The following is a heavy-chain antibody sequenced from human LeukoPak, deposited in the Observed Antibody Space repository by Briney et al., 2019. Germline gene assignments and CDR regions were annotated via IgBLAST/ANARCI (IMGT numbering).Heavy chain of an antibody. V-gene: IGHV3-23*01. CDR2: ISGSGGST. Sequence: GGSLRLSCAASGFTFSSYGMHWVRQAPGKGLEWVSAISGSGGSTYYANSVKGRFTISRDNSKNTLYLQMNSLRAEDTAVYYCAKGYSGSYPGRDAFDIWGQGTMVTVSS. CDR3: AKGYSGSYPGRDAFDI. J-gene: IGHJ3*02. CDR1: GFTFSSYG. D-gene: IGHD3-10*01.